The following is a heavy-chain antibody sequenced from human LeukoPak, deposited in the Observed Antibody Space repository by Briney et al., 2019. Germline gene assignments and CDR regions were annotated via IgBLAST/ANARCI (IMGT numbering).Heavy chain of an antibody. D-gene: IGHD1-26*01. V-gene: IGHV3-73*01. J-gene: IGHJ3*02. Sequence: PGGSLRLSCAASGFTFSGSAMHWVRQASGQGLEWVGRIRNKANSYATAYAASVKGRFTISRDDSKNTAYLQMNSLKTEDTAVYYCTRDLPPSGSYGYDAFDIWGQGTMVTVSS. CDR2: IRNKANSYAT. CDR1: GFTFSGSA. CDR3: TRDLPPSGSYGYDAFDI.